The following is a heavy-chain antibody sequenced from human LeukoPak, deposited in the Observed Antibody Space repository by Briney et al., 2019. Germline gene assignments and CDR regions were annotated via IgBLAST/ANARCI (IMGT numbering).Heavy chain of an antibody. Sequence: ASVKVSRKVSGYTLTELSMHWVRQAPGKGLEWMGGFDPEDGETIYAQKFQGRVTMTEDTSTDTAYMELSSPRSEDTAVYYCATDRGAVAGTWRYWGQGTLVTVSS. D-gene: IGHD6-19*01. CDR2: FDPEDGET. J-gene: IGHJ4*02. CDR1: GYTLTELS. CDR3: ATDRGAVAGTWRY. V-gene: IGHV1-24*01.